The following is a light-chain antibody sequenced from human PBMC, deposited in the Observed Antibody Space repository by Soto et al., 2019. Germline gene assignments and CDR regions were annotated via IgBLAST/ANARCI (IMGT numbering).Light chain of an antibody. J-gene: IGKJ2*01. CDR3: QQFGNSPPYT. V-gene: IGKV3-20*01. CDR1: QSVSSSY. Sequence: EIVLTQSPGTLSLSPGERATLSCRASQSVSSSYLAWYQQKPGQAPRLLIYGASSRAIGLPDRFSGSGSGTDFTLTINRLKPEDFAVYYCQQFGNSPPYTFGQGTKLEIK. CDR2: GAS.